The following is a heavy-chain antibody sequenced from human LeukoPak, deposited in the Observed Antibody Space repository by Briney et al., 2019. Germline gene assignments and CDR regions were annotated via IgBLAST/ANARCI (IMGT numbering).Heavy chain of an antibody. J-gene: IGHJ4*02. CDR2: ISYDGSNK. V-gene: IGHV3-30*04. CDR1: GFTFSSYA. CDR3: ARDLDG. D-gene: IGHD1-1*01. Sequence: GGSLRLSCEASGFTFSSYAMHWVRQAPGKGLEWVAVISYDGSNKYYADSVKGRFTISRDNSKNTLYLQMNSLRAEDTAVYYCARDLDGWGQGTLVTVSS.